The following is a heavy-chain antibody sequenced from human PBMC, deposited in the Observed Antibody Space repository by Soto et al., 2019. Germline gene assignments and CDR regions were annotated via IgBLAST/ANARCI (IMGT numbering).Heavy chain of an antibody. D-gene: IGHD6-19*01. CDR2: ISYDGSNK. Sequence: GGSLRLSCAASGFTFSSYAMHWVRQAPGKGLEWVAVISYDGSNKYYADSVKGRFTISRDNSKNTLYLQMNSLRAEDTAVYYCARGQQWLKFFDPWRQGTLVTVSS. CDR1: GFTFSSYA. V-gene: IGHV3-30-3*01. CDR3: ARGQQWLKFFDP. J-gene: IGHJ5*02.